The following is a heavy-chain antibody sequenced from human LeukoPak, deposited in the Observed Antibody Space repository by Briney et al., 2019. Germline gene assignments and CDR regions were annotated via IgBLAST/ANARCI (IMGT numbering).Heavy chain of an antibody. J-gene: IGHJ4*02. D-gene: IGHD3-3*01. CDR2: INPNSSGT. V-gene: IGHV1-2*02. CDR3: VRGNYDFWSGYTFDY. Sequence: ASVKVSCKASGYTFTGYDMHWVRQAPGQGLWWMGWINPNSSGTNYAQKFTGRVTMTRHTSISTAYMELSRLRSDDRAVYYCVRGNYDFWSGYTFDYWGQGTMVTVSS. CDR1: GYTFTGYD.